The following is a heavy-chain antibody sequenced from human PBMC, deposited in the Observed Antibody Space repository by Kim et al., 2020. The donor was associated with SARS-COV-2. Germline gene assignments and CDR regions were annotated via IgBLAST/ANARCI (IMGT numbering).Heavy chain of an antibody. Sequence: KGRFTISRDNSKNTLYLQMNSLRAEDTAVYYCAEWLPLNYDDREAYYFDYWGQGTLVTVSS. CDR3: AEWLPLNYDDREAYYFDY. D-gene: IGHD3-3*01. V-gene: IGHV3-23*01. J-gene: IGHJ4*02.